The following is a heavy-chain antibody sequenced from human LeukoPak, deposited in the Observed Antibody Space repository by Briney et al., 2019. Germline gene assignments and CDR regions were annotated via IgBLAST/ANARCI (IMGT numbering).Heavy chain of an antibody. CDR3: LPFTRSSFAFRFDN. J-gene: IGHJ4*02. CDR1: GFTLSNFG. CDR2: IWYDGSQR. V-gene: IGHV3-33*03. Sequence: HPGSSLRLSCAASGFTLSNFGFHWVRQAPGKGLEWVAAIWYDGSQRYYAGSVKGRFTITRDNAKNSPYLEMNSLRAEDTAVYYCLPFTRSSFAFRFDNWGQGTLVTVSS. D-gene: IGHD2-2*01.